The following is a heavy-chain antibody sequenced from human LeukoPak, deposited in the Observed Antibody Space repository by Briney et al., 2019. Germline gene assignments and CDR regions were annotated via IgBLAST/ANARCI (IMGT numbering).Heavy chain of an antibody. J-gene: IGHJ6*02. CDR2: IYTSGSP. Sequence: SETLSLTCTDSGASISSHYWSWIRQPAGKGLEWIGRIYTSGSPDYNPSLKTRVTMSADTSNNQFSLELSSVTAADTAVYYCATEGALNHPLYYYYGMDVWGQGTTVTVSS. D-gene: IGHD1-14*01. CDR3: ATEGALNHPLYYYYGMDV. V-gene: IGHV4-4*07. CDR1: GASISSHY.